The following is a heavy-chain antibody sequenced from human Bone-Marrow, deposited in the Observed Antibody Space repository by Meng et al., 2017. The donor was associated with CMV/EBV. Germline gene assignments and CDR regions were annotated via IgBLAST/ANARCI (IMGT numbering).Heavy chain of an antibody. CDR3: ASATPEVGYYDSSGYYFDY. Sequence: QVQLVQSGAEVKKPGASVKVSCKASGYTFPTSNMHWVRRAPGQRPEWMGLINPGNGNTKYSQKFQGRVTITRDTSATTAYMELSSLRSEDTAVYYCASATPEVGYYDSSGYYFDYWGQGTLVTVSS. J-gene: IGHJ4*02. D-gene: IGHD3-22*01. CDR2: INPGNGNT. V-gene: IGHV1-3*01. CDR1: GYTFPTSN.